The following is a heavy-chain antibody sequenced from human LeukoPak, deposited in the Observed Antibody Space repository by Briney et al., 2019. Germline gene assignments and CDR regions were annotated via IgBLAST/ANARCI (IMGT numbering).Heavy chain of an antibody. J-gene: IGHJ4*02. CDR1: GFTFSSYS. CDR3: ARDQGPFYGSGRLFDY. CDR2: IKQDGSEK. D-gene: IGHD3-10*01. Sequence: PGGSLRLSCAASGFTFSSYSMNWVRQAPGKGLEWVANIKQDGSEKYYVDSVKGRFTISRDNAKNSLYLQMNSLRAEDTAVYYCARDQGPFYGSGRLFDYWGQGTLVTVSS. V-gene: IGHV3-7*01.